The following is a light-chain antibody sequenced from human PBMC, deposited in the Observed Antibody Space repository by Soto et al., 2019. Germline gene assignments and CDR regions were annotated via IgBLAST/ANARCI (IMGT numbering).Light chain of an antibody. J-gene: IGLJ2*01. CDR3: SSYTSTNTLV. CDR1: SSDVGDYNY. V-gene: IGLV2-14*01. Sequence: QSVLTQPASVSGSPGQSITISCTGTSSDVGDYNYVSWYQQHPGKAPKLIICGVSNRPSGISNRFSGSKSGNTASLTISGLQAEDEADYYCSSYTSTNTLVFGGGTKLTVL. CDR2: GVS.